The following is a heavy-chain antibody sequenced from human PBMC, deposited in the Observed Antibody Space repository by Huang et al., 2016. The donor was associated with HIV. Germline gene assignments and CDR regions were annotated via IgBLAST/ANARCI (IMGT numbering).Heavy chain of an antibody. V-gene: IGHV3-49*05. J-gene: IGHJ4*02. CDR2: SRSKDSGGTT. CDR1: GFTFGDYA. Sequence: EVQLVESGGGLVKPGRSLRLSCTASGFTFGDYAMSWFRQAPGKGREWVGFSRSKDSGGTTEDAASGKGRCTISRDDSKSIAYLQMNSLKIEDTAVYYCTRENYDFWSGYYKYYFDYWGQGTLVTVSS. CDR3: TRENYDFWSGYYKYYFDY. D-gene: IGHD3-3*01.